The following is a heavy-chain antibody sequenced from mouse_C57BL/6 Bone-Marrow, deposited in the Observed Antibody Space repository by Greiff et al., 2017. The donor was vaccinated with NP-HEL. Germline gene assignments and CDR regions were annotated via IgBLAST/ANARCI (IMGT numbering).Heavy chain of an antibody. V-gene: IGHV14-4*01. D-gene: IGHD1-1*02. CDR1: GFNIKDDY. Sequence: EVKLVESGAELVRPGASVKLSCTASGFNIKDDYMHWVKQRPEQGLEWIGWIDPENGDTEYASKFQGKATITADTSSNTAYLQLSSLTSEDTAVYYCTVGTFAYWGQGTLVTVSA. CDR3: TVGTFAY. CDR2: IDPENGDT. J-gene: IGHJ3*01.